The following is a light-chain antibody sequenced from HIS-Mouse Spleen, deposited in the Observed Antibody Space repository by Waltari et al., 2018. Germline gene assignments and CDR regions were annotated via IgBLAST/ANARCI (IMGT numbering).Light chain of an antibody. CDR3: YSTDSSGNHRV. CDR1: ALPKKY. J-gene: IGLJ2*01. V-gene: IGLV3-10*01. Sequence: SYELTQPPSVSVSPGQTARITCSGDALPKKYAYWYQQKSGQAPVLVIYEGGKRPSGIPERFSGSSSGTMATLTISGAQVEDEADYYCYSTDSSGNHRVFGGGTKLTVL. CDR2: EGG.